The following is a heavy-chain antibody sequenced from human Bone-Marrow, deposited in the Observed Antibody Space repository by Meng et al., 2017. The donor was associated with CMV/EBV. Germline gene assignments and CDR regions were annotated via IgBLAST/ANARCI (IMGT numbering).Heavy chain of an antibody. D-gene: IGHD3-10*01. J-gene: IGHJ3*02. Sequence: SVKVSCKASGGTFSSYAISWVRQAPGQGLEWMGGIIPILGIANYAQKFQGRVTITADKSTSTAYKELSSLRSEDTAGYYCARTSGDHPNAFDIWGQGTMVTFSS. CDR2: IIPILGIA. V-gene: IGHV1-69*10. CDR1: GGTFSSYA. CDR3: ARTSGDHPNAFDI.